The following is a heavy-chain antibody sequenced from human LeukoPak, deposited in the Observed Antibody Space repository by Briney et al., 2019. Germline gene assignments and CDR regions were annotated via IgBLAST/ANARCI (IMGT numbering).Heavy chain of an antibody. D-gene: IGHD3-10*01. Sequence: SETLSLTCAVSGASISSSNYYWGWVRQSPGKGLEWIGNIYSSGNTYYNASLKSRVTISVDTSKNQFSLKLSSVTAADTAVYYCARNYYGSGFNDAFDIWGQGTMVTVSS. V-gene: IGHV4-39*01. CDR2: IYSSGNT. J-gene: IGHJ3*02. CDR3: ARNYYGSGFNDAFDI. CDR1: GASISSSNYY.